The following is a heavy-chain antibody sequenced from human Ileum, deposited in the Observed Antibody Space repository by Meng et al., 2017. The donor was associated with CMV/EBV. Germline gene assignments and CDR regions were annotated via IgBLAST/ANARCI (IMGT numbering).Heavy chain of an antibody. J-gene: IGHJ3*01. CDR1: GFTFSGYA. Sequence: GESLKISCTASGFTFSGYAMYWVRQAPGKGLEWGSGISGTSGRTYYADSLEGRFTISSDNSKSTLYLQMNSLRAEDTAMYHCAKGVGGSTRPFDFWGQGTMVTVSS. CDR3: AKGVGGSTRPFDF. CDR2: ISGTSGRT. D-gene: IGHD5/OR15-5a*01. V-gene: IGHV3-23*01.